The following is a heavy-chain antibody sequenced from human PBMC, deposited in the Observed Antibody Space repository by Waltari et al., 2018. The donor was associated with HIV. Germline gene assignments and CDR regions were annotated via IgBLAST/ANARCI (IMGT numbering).Heavy chain of an antibody. CDR3: ARGIDAQRVAAPCLDI. D-gene: IGHD6-25*01. J-gene: IGHJ3*02. CDR2: LDNSRST. Sequence: QVQLRESGPGLVKPSETLSLTCTVSGGSISTYYWTWIRQPPGKGLVWIGGLDNSRSTDDNPALKSRSTISVDTSKNQFSLKLSAVTTADTAVYYCARGIDAQRVAAPCLDIWGQGTMVTVSS. CDR1: GGSISTYY. V-gene: IGHV4-59*01.